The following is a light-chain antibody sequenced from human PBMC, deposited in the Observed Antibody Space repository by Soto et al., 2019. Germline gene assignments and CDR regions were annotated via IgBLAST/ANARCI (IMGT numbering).Light chain of an antibody. CDR3: QQYGRSRK. CDR2: DAS. V-gene: IGKV1-5*01. J-gene: IGKJ1*01. CDR1: HSISTW. Sequence: PSSLSASVGDRVTITCRASHSISTWLAWYQQKPGKAPKLLIYDASRLETGVPSRFSGSGSGTDFTLTISRLEPEDFAVYYCQQYGRSRKFGQGTKVDIK.